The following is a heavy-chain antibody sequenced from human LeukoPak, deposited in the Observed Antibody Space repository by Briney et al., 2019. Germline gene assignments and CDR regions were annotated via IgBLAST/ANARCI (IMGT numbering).Heavy chain of an antibody. CDR1: GFTFNIYA. V-gene: IGHV3-23*01. CDR2: ISGSGGST. J-gene: IGHJ4*02. D-gene: IGHD6-13*01. Sequence: GGSLRLSCAASGFTFNIYAMSWVRQAPGKGLEWVSAISGSGGSTYYADSVKGRFTISRDNSKNTLYLQMNSLRAEDTAVYYCAREEHSSSWYSSFDYWGQGTLVTVSS. CDR3: AREEHSSSWYSSFDY.